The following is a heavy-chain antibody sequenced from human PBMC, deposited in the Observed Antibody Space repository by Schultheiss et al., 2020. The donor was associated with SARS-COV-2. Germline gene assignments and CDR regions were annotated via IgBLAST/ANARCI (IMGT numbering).Heavy chain of an antibody. Sequence: GGSLRLSCAASGFTFDDYAMSWVRQAPGKGLEWVSAISGSGGSTYYADSVKGRFTISRDNAKNSLYLQMNSLRAEDTAVYYCARDVSDYLTYFDYWGQGTLVTVSS. CDR3: ARDVSDYLTYFDY. D-gene: IGHD4-17*01. V-gene: IGHV3-23*01. CDR1: GFTFDDYA. CDR2: ISGSGGST. J-gene: IGHJ4*02.